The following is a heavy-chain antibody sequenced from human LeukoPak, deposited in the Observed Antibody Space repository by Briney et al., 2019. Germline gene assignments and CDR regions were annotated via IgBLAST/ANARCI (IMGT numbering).Heavy chain of an antibody. CDR3: ARARSITMIVVVIHPPDY. CDR1: GYTFTSYG. Sequence: VASVTVSCKASGYTFTSYGISWVRQAPGQGLEWMGWISAYNGNTNYAQKLQGRVTVTTDTSTSTAYMELRSLRSDDTAVYYCARARSITMIVVVIHPPDYWGQGTLVTVSS. D-gene: IGHD3-22*01. CDR2: ISAYNGNT. J-gene: IGHJ4*02. V-gene: IGHV1-18*01.